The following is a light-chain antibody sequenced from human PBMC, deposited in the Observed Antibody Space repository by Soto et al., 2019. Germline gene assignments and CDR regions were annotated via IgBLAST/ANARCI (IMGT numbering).Light chain of an antibody. CDR2: DAS. CDR1: QSVSTY. Sequence: EILLTQSPATLSLSPGERATVSCRASQSVSTYLGWYQQKPGQAPRLLIYDASNRATGIPARFSGSGSGTDFTLTISSLEPEDFAVYYCQQRSNWLYTFGQGTKLEIK. CDR3: QQRSNWLYT. V-gene: IGKV3-11*01. J-gene: IGKJ2*01.